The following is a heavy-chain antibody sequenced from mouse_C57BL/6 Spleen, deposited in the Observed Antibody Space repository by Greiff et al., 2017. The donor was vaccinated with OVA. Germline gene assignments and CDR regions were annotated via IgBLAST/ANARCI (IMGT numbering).Heavy chain of an antibody. CDR2: INPSTGGT. Sequence: VQLQQSGPELVKPGASVTISCKASGYSFTGYYMNWVKQSPEKSLEWIGEINPSTGGTTYNQKFKAKATLTVDKSSSKAYMQLKSLTSEDSAVYYCARRWLLSLYAMDYWGQGTSVTVSS. V-gene: IGHV1-42*01. CDR1: GYSFTGYY. D-gene: IGHD2-3*01. CDR3: ARRWLLSLYAMDY. J-gene: IGHJ4*01.